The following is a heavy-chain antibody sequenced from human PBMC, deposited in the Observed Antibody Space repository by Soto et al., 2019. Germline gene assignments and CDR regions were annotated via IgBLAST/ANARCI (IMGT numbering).Heavy chain of an antibody. D-gene: IGHD3-10*01. V-gene: IGHV3-74*01. J-gene: IGHJ4*02. CDR3: ARGGFTGTGSFIQGDY. Sequence: EVQLVESGGGLVQPGGSLRLSCAASGFTFSSYWMHWVRQAPGKGLVWVSRIKSDGSNINYADSVKGRFTISRDNAKNTLYLQMNSVSAEDTAIYYCARGGFTGTGSFIQGDYWGQGTLVTVSS. CDR2: IKSDGSNI. CDR1: GFTFSSYW.